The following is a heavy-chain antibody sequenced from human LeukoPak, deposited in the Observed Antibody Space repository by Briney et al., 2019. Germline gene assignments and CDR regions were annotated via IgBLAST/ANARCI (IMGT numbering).Heavy chain of an antibody. J-gene: IGHJ4*02. Sequence: GGSLRLSCAASGFTFSSYGMHWVRQAPGKGLEWVALIWYDGSNKYYTDSVKGRLTIPRDNSKNTLYLQMNSLRAEDTAIYYCAREGPRGNSQFDYWGQGTLVTVSS. CDR1: GFTFSSYG. CDR2: IWYDGSNK. CDR3: AREGPRGNSQFDY. D-gene: IGHD2/OR15-2a*01. V-gene: IGHV3-33*01.